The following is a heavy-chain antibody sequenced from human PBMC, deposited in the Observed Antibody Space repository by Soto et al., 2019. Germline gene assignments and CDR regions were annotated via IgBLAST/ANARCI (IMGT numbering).Heavy chain of an antibody. J-gene: IGHJ4*02. D-gene: IGHD1-26*01. CDR3: AGEKVGTTGIDF. CDR2: RNPNSGNT. CDR1: GYTFTGLD. V-gene: IGHV1-8*01. Sequence: QAQLVQSGAEVKKPGASVKVSCKASGYTFTGLDINGWRQATGQGLEWMGWRNPNSGNTGDAQNFQGRVTMTRDNSITTAYMELTSLRDDDSAVYYCAGEKVGTTGIDFWGQGTLVTVSS.